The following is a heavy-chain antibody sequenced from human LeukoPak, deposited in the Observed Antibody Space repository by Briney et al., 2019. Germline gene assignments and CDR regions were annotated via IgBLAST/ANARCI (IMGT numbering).Heavy chain of an antibody. CDR2: INHSGST. CDR3: ARLRPGIVVVPAAPVDY. CDR1: GGSFSGYY. D-gene: IGHD2-2*01. J-gene: IGHJ4*02. V-gene: IGHV4-34*01. Sequence: SETLSLTCAVYGGSFSGYYWSWIRQPPGKGLEWIGEINHSGSTNYNPSLKSRVTISVDTSKNQFSLKLSSVTAADTAVYYCARLRPGIVVVPAAPVDYWGQGTLVTVSS.